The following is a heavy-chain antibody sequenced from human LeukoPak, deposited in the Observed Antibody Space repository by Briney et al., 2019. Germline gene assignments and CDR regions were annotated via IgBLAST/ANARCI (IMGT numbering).Heavy chain of an antibody. J-gene: IGHJ4*02. CDR3: HSNLLTPVWYFDY. Sequence: PSETLSLTCAVSGGSISSGGYSWSWIRQPPGKGLEWIGYIYHSGSTYYNPSLKSRVTISVDRSKNQFSLKLSSVTAADTAVCYCHSNLLTPVWYFDYWGQGTLVTVSS. CDR1: GGSISSGGYS. D-gene: IGHD3-16*01. V-gene: IGHV4-30-2*01. CDR2: IYHSGST.